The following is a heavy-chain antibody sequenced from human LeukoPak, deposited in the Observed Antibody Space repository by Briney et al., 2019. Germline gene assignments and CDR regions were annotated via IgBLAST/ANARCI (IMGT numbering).Heavy chain of an antibody. CDR2: ISGSGART. J-gene: IGHJ3*02. CDR1: GFTFSSYG. D-gene: IGHD1-26*01. V-gene: IGHV3-23*01. Sequence: PGGSLRLPCAASGFTFSSYGMTWVRQAPGKGLDWVSGISGSGARTDYADSVKGRLTISRDNAKNTLYLQMNSLRAEDTAVYYCAKGSREWELLDAFDIWGQGTMVTVSS. CDR3: AKGSREWELLDAFDI.